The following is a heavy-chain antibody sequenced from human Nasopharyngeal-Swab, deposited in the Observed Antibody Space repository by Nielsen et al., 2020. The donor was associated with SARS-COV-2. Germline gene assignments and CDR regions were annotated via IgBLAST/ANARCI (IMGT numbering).Heavy chain of an antibody. CDR2: IYHTGST. Sequence: SETLSLTCTVSGGSISSYYWSWIRKSPGKGLEWIGSIYHTGSTTYSPSLKSRVTISMDTSGNQFFLSLSSVTAADTALYYCAGDYGGFSGLDFWGQGTLVTVSS. V-gene: IGHV4-59*12. D-gene: IGHD4-23*01. J-gene: IGHJ4*02. CDR3: AGDYGGFSGLDF. CDR1: GGSISSYY.